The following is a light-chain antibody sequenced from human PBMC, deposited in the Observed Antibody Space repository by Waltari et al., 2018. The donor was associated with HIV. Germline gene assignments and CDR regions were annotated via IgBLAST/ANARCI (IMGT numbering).Light chain of an antibody. CDR3: MQAPERT. V-gene: IGKV2-28*01. CDR1: QSLLHSNGYNY. J-gene: IGKJ1*01. CDR2: LGS. Sequence: DIVMTQSPLSLSVPPGEPASISCRSSQSLLHSNGYNYLDWYLQKPGQSPQLLIYLGSNRVSGVPDRFSGSGSGTDFTLKISRVEAEDVGVYYCMQAPERTFGQGTKVEIK.